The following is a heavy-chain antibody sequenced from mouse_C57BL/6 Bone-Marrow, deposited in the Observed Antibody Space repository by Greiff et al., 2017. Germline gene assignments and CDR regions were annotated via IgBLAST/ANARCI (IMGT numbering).Heavy chain of an antibody. CDR3: AREGLSGFAY. D-gene: IGHD2-4*01. J-gene: IGHJ3*01. Sequence: VQLQQPGAELVKPGASVKLSCKASGYTFTSYWMQWVKQRPGQGLEWIGEIDPSDSYTNYNPKFKGKATLTVDTSSSTAYMQLSSLTSEDSAVYYCAREGLSGFAYWGQGTLVTVSA. V-gene: IGHV1-50*01. CDR2: IDPSDSYT. CDR1: GYTFTSYW.